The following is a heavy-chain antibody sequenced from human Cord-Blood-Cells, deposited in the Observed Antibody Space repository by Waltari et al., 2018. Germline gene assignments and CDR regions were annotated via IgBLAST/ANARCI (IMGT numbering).Heavy chain of an antibody. Sequence: QITLKESGPTLVKPTQTLTLTCPFSGFSLSTSGVGVGWIRQPPGKALEWLALIYWNDDKRYSPSLKSRLTITKDTSKNQVVLTMTNMDPVDTATYYCARPTRVYSSSRDPFGAFDIWGQGTMVTVSS. D-gene: IGHD6-6*01. CDR1: GFSLSTSGVG. J-gene: IGHJ3*02. V-gene: IGHV2-5*01. CDR3: ARPTRVYSSSRDPFGAFDI. CDR2: IYWNDDK.